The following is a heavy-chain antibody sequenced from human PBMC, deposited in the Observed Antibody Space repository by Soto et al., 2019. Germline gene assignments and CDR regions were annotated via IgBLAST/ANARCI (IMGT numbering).Heavy chain of an antibody. CDR1: GYTFTSYD. Sequence: QVQLVQSGAEVKKPGASVKVSCKASGYTFTSYDINWVRQATGQGLEWMGWMIPNSGNTVYAQKYQGRVTMTRNTSISTAYMELSSLTAEDTAVYYCAIGSSGWYDPWGQGNLVTVSS. V-gene: IGHV1-8*01. J-gene: IGHJ5*02. D-gene: IGHD6-19*01. CDR2: MIPNSGNT. CDR3: AIGSSGWYDP.